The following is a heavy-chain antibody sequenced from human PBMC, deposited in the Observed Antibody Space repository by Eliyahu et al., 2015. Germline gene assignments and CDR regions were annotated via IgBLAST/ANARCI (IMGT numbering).Heavy chain of an antibody. CDR1: GFSLSNARMG. CDR3: ARGVADSNFDY. V-gene: IGHV2-26*01. D-gene: IGHD6-19*01. CDR2: XFSNDEK. J-gene: IGHJ4*02. Sequence: QVTLKESGPVLVKPTETLTLTCTVSGFSLSNARMGVXWXRQPPGKALEWLAHXFSNDEKSYSTSLKSRLTISKDTSKSXVVLTMTNMDPVDTATYYCARGVADSNFDYWGQGTLVTVSS.